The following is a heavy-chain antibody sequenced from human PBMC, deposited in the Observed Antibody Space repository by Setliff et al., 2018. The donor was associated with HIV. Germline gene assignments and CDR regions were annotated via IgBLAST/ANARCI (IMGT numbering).Heavy chain of an antibody. Sequence: ETLSLTCTVSGGSISSYYWSWIRQPAGKGLEWIGRIYTSGSTNYNPSLKSRVTISLDTSRNQFSLKLSSVTAADTAFYYCARDSSIWYLKGDAWFDPWGQGTLVTVSS. CDR2: IYTSGST. CDR1: GGSISSYY. D-gene: IGHD6-13*01. CDR3: ARDSSIWYLKGDAWFDP. V-gene: IGHV4-4*07. J-gene: IGHJ5*02.